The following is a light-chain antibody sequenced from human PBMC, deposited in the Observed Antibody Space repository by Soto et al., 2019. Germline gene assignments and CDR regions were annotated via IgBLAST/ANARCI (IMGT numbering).Light chain of an antibody. J-gene: IGKJ4*01. V-gene: IGKV3-15*01. CDR3: QQYDDWRLLT. CDR2: GAS. CDR1: QSVSSH. Sequence: EVVMTQSPATLSVSPGDKATLSCRASQSVSSHLAWYQQKPGQAPRLLIYGASTRASGVPGRFSGSGSGTEFTLTISSLQSEDFAIYYCQQYDDWRLLTFGGGTKVEI.